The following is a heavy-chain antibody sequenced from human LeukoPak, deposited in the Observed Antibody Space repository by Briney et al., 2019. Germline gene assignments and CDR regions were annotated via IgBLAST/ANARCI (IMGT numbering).Heavy chain of an antibody. CDR3: ARLPRKVTTWWDY. J-gene: IGHJ4*02. V-gene: IGHV4-34*01. CDR1: GGSISSYY. Sequence: SETLSLTCTVSGGSISSYYWSWIRQPPGKGLEWIGEINHSGSTNYNPSLKSRVTISVDTSKNQFSLKLSSVTAADTAVYYCARLPRKVTTWWDYWGQGTLVTVSS. D-gene: IGHD4-17*01. CDR2: INHSGST.